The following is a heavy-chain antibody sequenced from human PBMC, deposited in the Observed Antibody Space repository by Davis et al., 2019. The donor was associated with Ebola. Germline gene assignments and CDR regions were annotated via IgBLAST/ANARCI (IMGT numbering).Heavy chain of an antibody. J-gene: IGHJ3*02. V-gene: IGHV1-69*13. CDR3: ARGRATVLLWFRELSDDAFDI. D-gene: IGHD3-10*01. CDR1: GGTFSSYA. Sequence: SVKVSCKASGGTFSSYAISWVRQAPGQGLEWMGGIIPIFGTANYAQKFQGRVTITADESTSTAYMELSSLRSEDTAVYYCARGRATVLLWFRELSDDAFDIWGQGTMVTVSS. CDR2: IIPIFGTA.